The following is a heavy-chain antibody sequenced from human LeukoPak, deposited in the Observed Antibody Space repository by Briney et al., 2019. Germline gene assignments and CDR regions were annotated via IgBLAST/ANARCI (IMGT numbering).Heavy chain of an antibody. Sequence: SGTLSLTCAVSGGSISSSNWWSWVRPPPGKGLEWIGEIHHSGSTNYNPSLKSRVTISVDKSKNQFSVKLTSVTAADTAVYFCARVTREAARYWYFDLWGRGTLVTVSS. CDR1: GGSISSSNW. D-gene: IGHD6-6*01. J-gene: IGHJ2*01. V-gene: IGHV4-4*02. CDR3: ARVTREAARYWYFDL. CDR2: IHHSGST.